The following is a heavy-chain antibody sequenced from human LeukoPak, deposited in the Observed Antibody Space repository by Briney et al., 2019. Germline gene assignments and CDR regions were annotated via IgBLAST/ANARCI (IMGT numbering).Heavy chain of an antibody. CDR3: ARVRSSSWYYFDY. CDR1: GFTFSSYS. Sequence: GGSLRLSCAASGFTFSSYSMNWVRQAPGKGLEWVSSISSSSSYIYYADSVKGRFTISRDNAKNSLYLQMNSLRAEGTAVYYCARVRSSSWYYFDYWGQGTLVTVSS. V-gene: IGHV3-21*01. J-gene: IGHJ4*02. CDR2: ISSSSSYI. D-gene: IGHD6-13*01.